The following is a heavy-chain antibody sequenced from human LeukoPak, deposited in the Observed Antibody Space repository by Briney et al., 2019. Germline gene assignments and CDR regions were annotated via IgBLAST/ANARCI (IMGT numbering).Heavy chain of an antibody. Sequence: KTGGSLRLSCAASGFTFSSFEMNRVRQAPGKGLEWISYISGSGGTIYYADSVKGRFTISRDNAKSSLYLQMNSLRAEDTAVYYCAGDASLRGGQGTLVTVSS. CDR3: AGDASLR. J-gene: IGHJ4*02. CDR1: GFTFSSFE. CDR2: ISGSGGTI. V-gene: IGHV3-48*03.